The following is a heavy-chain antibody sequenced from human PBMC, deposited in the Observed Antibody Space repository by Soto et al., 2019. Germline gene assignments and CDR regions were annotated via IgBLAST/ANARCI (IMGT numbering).Heavy chain of an antibody. CDR1: GFSLSTSGVG. Sequence: QITLKESGPTLVKPTQTLTLTCTFSGFSLSTSGVGVGWIRQPPGKALEWPALIYWNDDKRYSPSLKSRLTITKDATKNQVVLTMTNMDPVDTATYYCAHSRHGDPANYWGQGTLVTVSS. CDR3: AHSRHGDPANY. CDR2: IYWNDDK. D-gene: IGHD4-17*01. J-gene: IGHJ4*02. V-gene: IGHV2-5*01.